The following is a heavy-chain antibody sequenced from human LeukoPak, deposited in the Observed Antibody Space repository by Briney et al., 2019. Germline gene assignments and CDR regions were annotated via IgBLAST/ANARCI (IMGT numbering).Heavy chain of an antibody. CDR1: GFTVSSNY. CDR3: AKASYYDILTGYCHLDY. V-gene: IGHV3-66*01. D-gene: IGHD3-9*01. J-gene: IGHJ4*02. CDR2: IYSGGST. Sequence: GGSLRLSCAASGFTVSSNYMSWVRQAPGKGLEWVSVIYSGGSTYYADSVKGRFTISRDNSKNTLYLQMSSLRAEDTAVYYCAKASYYDILTGYCHLDYWGQGTLVTVSS.